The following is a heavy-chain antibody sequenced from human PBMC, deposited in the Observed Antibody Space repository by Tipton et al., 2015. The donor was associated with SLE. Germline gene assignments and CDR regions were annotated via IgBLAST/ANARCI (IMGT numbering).Heavy chain of an antibody. Sequence: SLRLSCVASGFTFSTSDMNWVRQAPGKGLEWVSIIYRGGFTTYYAGSVKGRFTLSRDDSKNTLYLQMNDLRDEDTAIYYCAKDLDCNSASCWGFDSWGQGSLVTVSS. CDR1: GFTFSTSD. V-gene: IGHV3-23*03. CDR3: AKDLDCNSASCWGFDS. J-gene: IGHJ4*02. CDR2: IYRGGFTT. D-gene: IGHD2-2*01.